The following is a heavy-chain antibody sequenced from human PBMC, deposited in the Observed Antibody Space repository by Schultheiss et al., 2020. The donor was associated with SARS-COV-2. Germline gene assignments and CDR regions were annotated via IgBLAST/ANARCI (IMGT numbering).Heavy chain of an antibody. D-gene: IGHD3-3*01. V-gene: IGHV3-49*04. CDR2: IRSKAYGGTT. Sequence: GGSLRLSCAASGFTFSSYAMSWVRQAPGKGLEWVGFIRSKAYGGTTEYAASVKGRFTISRDDSKSIAYLQMNSLKTEDTAVYYCTRDDYDFWSGPAPPFDYWGQGTLVTVSS. CDR3: TRDDYDFWSGPAPPFDY. CDR1: GFTFSSYA. J-gene: IGHJ4*02.